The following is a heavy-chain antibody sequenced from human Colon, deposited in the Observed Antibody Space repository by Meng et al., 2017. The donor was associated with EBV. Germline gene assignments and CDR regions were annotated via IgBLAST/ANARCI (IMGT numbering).Heavy chain of an antibody. CDR2: IYYIGGT. V-gene: IGHV4-61*01. CDR1: GDFVATGRYS. Sequence: VQLQECGPGLVKPSRPLPLSFTCSGDFVATGRYSWSWIRQPPGKGLEWIAYIYYIGGTNYNPSLKSRLTISLDTSKNQFSLSLRSVTAADTAVYYCARVSGRSFDPWGQGTLVTVSS. J-gene: IGHJ5*02. CDR3: ARVSGRSFDP. D-gene: IGHD3-10*01.